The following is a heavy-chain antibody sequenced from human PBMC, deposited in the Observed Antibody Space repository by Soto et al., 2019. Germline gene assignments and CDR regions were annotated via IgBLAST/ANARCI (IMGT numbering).Heavy chain of an antibody. CDR1: GGTFSSYA. J-gene: IGHJ4*02. Sequence: QVQLVQSGAEVKKPGSSVKVSCKASGGTFSSYAISWVRQAPGQGLEWSGGIIPIFGTANYAQKFTGRVTITADESTSTAYMELSSMISEDTAVYYYARDVIAAAGTAGWGQGTLFTVSS. CDR3: ARDVIAAAGTAG. CDR2: IIPIFGTA. V-gene: IGHV1-69*12. D-gene: IGHD6-13*01.